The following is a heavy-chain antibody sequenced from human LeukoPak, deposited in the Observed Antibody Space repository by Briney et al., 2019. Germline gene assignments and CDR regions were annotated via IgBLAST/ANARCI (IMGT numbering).Heavy chain of an antibody. V-gene: IGHV6-1*01. Sequence: SQTLSLTCAISGDSVSSNSAAWNWIRQSPSRGLEWLGRTYYRSKWYNDYAVSVKSRITINPDTSKNQFSLQLNSVTPEDTAVYYRARRYSSSWYPIRPTQHFDYWGQGTLVTVSS. J-gene: IGHJ4*02. D-gene: IGHD6-13*01. CDR3: ARRYSSSWYPIRPTQHFDY. CDR2: TYYRSKWYN. CDR1: GDSVSSNSAA.